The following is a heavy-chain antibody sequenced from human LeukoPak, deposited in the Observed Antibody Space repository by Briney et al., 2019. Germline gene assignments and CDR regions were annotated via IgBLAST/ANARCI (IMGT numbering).Heavy chain of an antibody. CDR3: TTDVNYYDSSGYSYSDY. CDR2: IKSKTDGGTT. J-gene: IGHJ4*02. CDR1: GFTFSNAW. V-gene: IGHV3-15*01. Sequence: GGSLRLSCAASGFTFSNAWMSWVRQAPGKGLGWVGRIKSKTDGGTTDYAAPVKGRFTISRDDSKNTLYLQMNSLKTEDTAVYYCTTDVNYYDSSGYSYSDYWGQGTLVTVSS. D-gene: IGHD3-22*01.